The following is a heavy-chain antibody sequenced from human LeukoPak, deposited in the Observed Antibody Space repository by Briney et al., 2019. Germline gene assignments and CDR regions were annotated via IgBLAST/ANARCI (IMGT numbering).Heavy chain of an antibody. CDR1: GYTFTNYG. CDR3: ARDDSWNYILGFSFFDY. Sequence: PVASVKVSCKTSGYTFTNYGINWVRQAPGQGLQWMGWISPYNGNTKYPQNFQGRVTMTTDTSTSTAYMELRSLRSDDTAVYYCARDDSWNYILGFSFFDYWGQGTLATVSS. J-gene: IGHJ4*02. V-gene: IGHV1-18*01. CDR2: ISPYNGNT. D-gene: IGHD1-7*01.